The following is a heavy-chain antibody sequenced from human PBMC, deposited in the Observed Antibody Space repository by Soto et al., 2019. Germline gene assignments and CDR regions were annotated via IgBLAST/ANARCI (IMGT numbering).Heavy chain of an antibody. D-gene: IGHD6-19*01. CDR2: ISYDGDYQ. CDR1: GFTLSSYG. Sequence: QLVESGGGVVQPGTSLRLSCVASGFTLSSYGMHWVRQAPGKGLEWVAAISYDGDYQYYGDSVRGRFTISRDNSESRVYVQMNSLTDEDTGVYYWAKDRGHIAVAASMGGGDFHIWGRGTMVAGSS. V-gene: IGHV3-30*18. CDR3: AKDRGHIAVAASMGGGDFHI. J-gene: IGHJ3*02.